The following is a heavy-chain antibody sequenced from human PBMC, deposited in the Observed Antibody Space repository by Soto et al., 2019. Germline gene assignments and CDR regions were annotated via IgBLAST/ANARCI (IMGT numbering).Heavy chain of an antibody. V-gene: IGHV4-34*01. Sequence: SETLSLTCAVYGGSFSNYFWTWIRQPPGKGLEWIGEINHSGSTNYNPSLKSRVTISLDASKNQFSLKLSSVTAADTAVYYCASHLNFQDPPDYYGMDVWGQGTTVTVSS. CDR1: GGSFSNYF. CDR2: INHSGST. J-gene: IGHJ6*02. CDR3: ASHLNFQDPPDYYGMDV.